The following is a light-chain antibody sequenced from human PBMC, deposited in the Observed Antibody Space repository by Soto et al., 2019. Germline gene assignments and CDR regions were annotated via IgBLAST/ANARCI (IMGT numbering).Light chain of an antibody. J-gene: IGLJ1*01. V-gene: IGLV2-14*01. CDR2: EVS. CDR3: SSYTGSSALYV. CDR1: SSDVGGYNY. Sequence: QSALTQPASVSGSPGQSITISCTGTSSDVGGYNYVSWYQQHPGKAPKLMIYEVSNRPSGVSNRFSGSKSGNTASLTISGLQAEDEAEYYCSSYTGSSALYVFGPGTKVTV.